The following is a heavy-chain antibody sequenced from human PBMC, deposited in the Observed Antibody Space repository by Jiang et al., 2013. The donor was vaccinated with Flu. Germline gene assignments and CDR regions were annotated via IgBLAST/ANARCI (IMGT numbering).Heavy chain of an antibody. V-gene: IGHV1-24*01. CDR1: GYTLTELS. J-gene: IGHJ2*01. CDR3: ATDLVSRYSSGWYKIRYFDL. D-gene: IGHD6-19*01. Sequence: GAEVKKPGASVKVSCKVSGYTLTELSMHWVRQAPGKGLEWMGGFDPEDGETIYAQKFQGRVTMTEDTSTDTAYMELSSLRSEDTAVYYCATDLVSRYSSGWYKIRYFDLWGRGTLVTVSS. CDR2: FDPEDGET.